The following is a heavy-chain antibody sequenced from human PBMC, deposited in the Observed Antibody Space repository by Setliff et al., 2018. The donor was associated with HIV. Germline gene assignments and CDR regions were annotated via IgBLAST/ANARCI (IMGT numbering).Heavy chain of an antibody. Sequence: PSETLSLTCAVYGASFSDYSWNWIRQPPGKGLEWIGEINHSGGTNYNPSLKSRVTISVDTSKKHFSLKLTSVTAADTAMYYCAREDSDGYVDIWGQGTLVTVSS. CDR3: AREDSDGYVDI. CDR2: INHSGGT. J-gene: IGHJ4*02. D-gene: IGHD2-21*01. CDR1: GASFSDYS. V-gene: IGHV4-34*01.